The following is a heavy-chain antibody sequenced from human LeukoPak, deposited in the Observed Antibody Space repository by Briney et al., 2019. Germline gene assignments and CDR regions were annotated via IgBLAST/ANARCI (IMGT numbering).Heavy chain of an antibody. J-gene: IGHJ6*03. CDR3: ARLGWNYYYYMDV. Sequence: SETLSLTCTVSGGSISSGGYYWSWIRQPPGKGLEWIGSIYYSGSTYYNPSLKSRVTISVDTSKNQFSLKLSSVTAADTAVYYCARLGWNYYYYMDVWGKGTTVTVSS. D-gene: IGHD6-19*01. V-gene: IGHV4-39*01. CDR1: GGSISSGGYY. CDR2: IYYSGST.